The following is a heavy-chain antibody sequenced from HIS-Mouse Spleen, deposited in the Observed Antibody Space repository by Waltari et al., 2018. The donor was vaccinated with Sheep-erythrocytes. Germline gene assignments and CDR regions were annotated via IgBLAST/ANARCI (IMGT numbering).Heavy chain of an antibody. J-gene: IGHJ4*02. CDR2: IYYSGST. CDR3: ARVSVAARFDY. D-gene: IGHD6-6*01. Sequence: SIYYSGSTYYNPSLKSRVTISVDTSKNQFSLKLSSVTAADTAVYYCARVSVAARFDYWGQGTLVTVSS. V-gene: IGHV4-39*07.